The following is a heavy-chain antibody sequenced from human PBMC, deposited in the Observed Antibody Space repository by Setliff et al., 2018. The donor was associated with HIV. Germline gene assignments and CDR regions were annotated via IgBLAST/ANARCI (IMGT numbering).Heavy chain of an antibody. CDR2: LFYNGNT. CDR3: ARQFRYPNRAVAGVDY. D-gene: IGHD6-19*01. J-gene: IGHJ4*02. V-gene: IGHV4-39*01. Sequence: PSETLSLTCSVSGGSISSYYWGWVRQPPGKGLELIGNLFYNGNTYYNPSLKSRVTISVDTSKNQFSLKLSSVTAADTAIYFCARQFRYPNRAVAGVDYWGQGTLVTVSS. CDR1: GGSISSYY.